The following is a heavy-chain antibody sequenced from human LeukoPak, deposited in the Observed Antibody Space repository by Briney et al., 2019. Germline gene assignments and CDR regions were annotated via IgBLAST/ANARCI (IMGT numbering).Heavy chain of an antibody. D-gene: IGHD1-26*01. CDR3: AREVGIRGHFDY. Sequence: GASVTVSCKASGFTFTSSAVQWVRQARGQRLEWIGWIVVGSGNTNYAQKFQERVTITRDMSTSTAYMELSSLRSEDTAVYYCAREVGIRGHFDYWGRGTPVTVSS. J-gene: IGHJ4*02. CDR2: IVVGSGNT. CDR1: GFTFTSSA. V-gene: IGHV1-58*01.